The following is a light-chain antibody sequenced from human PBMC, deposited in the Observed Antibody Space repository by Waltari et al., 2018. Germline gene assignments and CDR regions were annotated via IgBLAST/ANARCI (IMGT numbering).Light chain of an antibody. CDR3: QQSYSAPRT. V-gene: IGKV1-39*01. CDR1: QSIAGR. CDR2: AAS. J-gene: IGKJ2*01. Sequence: DIQMSQSPSSLSASAGDRVTITCRASQSIAGRVNWYQQKPGRAPKLLIHAASTLQSGVPPRFSGSGSGTDFTLTISSLQPEDFSTYYCQQSYSAPRTFGQGTKLDIK.